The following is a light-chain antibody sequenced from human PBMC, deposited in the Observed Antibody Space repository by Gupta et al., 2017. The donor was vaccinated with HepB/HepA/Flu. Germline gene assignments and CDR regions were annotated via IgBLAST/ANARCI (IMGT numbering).Light chain of an antibody. CDR3: CSYAGNSVV. Sequence: QSALTQPRSVSGSPGQSVTISCTGSSEDIGAYNYVSWYQQNPGKAPQLMTYDVNKRPSGVPDRFSASKSGDTAFLTISDLQAEDEADYFCCSYAGNSVVFGGGTKLTVL. CDR1: SEDIGAYNY. V-gene: IGLV2-11*01. CDR2: DVN. J-gene: IGLJ2*01.